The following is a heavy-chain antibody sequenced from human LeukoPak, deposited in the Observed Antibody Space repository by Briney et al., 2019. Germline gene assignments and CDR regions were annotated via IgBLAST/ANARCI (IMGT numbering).Heavy chain of an antibody. J-gene: IGHJ4*02. V-gene: IGHV4-30-2*01. CDR3: ARGRSYYDSSGPNFDY. CDR2: IYHSGST. CDR1: GGSISSGGYS. Sequence: SQTLSLTCAVSGGSISSGGYSWSWIRQPPGKGLEWIGYIYHSGSTYYNPFLKSRVTISVDRSKNQFSLKLSSVTAADTAVYYCARGRSYYDSSGPNFDYWGQGTLVTVSS. D-gene: IGHD3-22*01.